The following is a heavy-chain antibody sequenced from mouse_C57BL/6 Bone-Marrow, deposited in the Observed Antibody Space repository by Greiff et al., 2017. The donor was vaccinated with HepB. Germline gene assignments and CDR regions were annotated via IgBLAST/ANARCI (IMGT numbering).Heavy chain of an antibody. CDR1: GYTFTSYW. CDR2: IYPGNSDT. D-gene: IGHD2-14*01. Sequence: EVKLVESGTVLARPGASVKMSCKTSGYTFTSYWMHWVKQRPGQGLEWIGAIYPGNSDTSYNQKFKGQAKLTAVTSASTAYMELSSLTNEDSAVYYCTRDRYWYFDVWGTGTTVTVSS. J-gene: IGHJ1*03. V-gene: IGHV1-5*01. CDR3: TRDRYWYFDV.